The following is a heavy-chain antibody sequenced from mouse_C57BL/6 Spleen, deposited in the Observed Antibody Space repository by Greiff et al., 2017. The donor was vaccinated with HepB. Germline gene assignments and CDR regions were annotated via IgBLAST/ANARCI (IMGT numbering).Heavy chain of an antibody. Sequence: QVQLQQSGPGLVQPSQCLSITCTVSGFSLTSYGVHWVRQSPGKGLEWLGVIWSGGSTDYNAAFISRLSISKDNSKSQVFFKMNSLPADDTAIYYCARNSDDGYLAWFAYWGQGTLVTVSA. J-gene: IGHJ3*01. CDR1: GFSLTSYG. CDR2: IWSGGST. CDR3: ARNSDDGYLAWFAY. D-gene: IGHD2-3*01. V-gene: IGHV2-2*01.